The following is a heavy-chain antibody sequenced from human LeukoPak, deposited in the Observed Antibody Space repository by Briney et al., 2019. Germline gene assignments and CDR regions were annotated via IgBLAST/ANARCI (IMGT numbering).Heavy chain of an antibody. D-gene: IGHD1-26*01. V-gene: IGHV3-11*04. Sequence: GGSLRLSSAASGFTFSDYYMSSIRQAPGKGLEWVSYISTGVSSKFYAESVKGRFTISRDNAKNTLYLQMNSLRVEDTAVYYCARDYYGYWGQGTLVTVSS. CDR2: ISTGVSSK. J-gene: IGHJ4*02. CDR1: GFTFSDYY. CDR3: ARDYYGY.